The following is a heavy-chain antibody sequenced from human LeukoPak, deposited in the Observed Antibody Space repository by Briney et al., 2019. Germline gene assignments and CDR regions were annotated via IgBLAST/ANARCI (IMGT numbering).Heavy chain of an antibody. Sequence: VASVTVSCKASGYTFTSYGISWVRQAPGQGLEWMGWISAYNGNTNYAQKLQGRVTMTTDTSTSTAYMELRSLRSDDTAVYYCARGRGGSGYDLYYYYYMDVWGKGTTVTISS. V-gene: IGHV1-18*01. CDR1: GYTFTSYG. CDR2: ISAYNGNT. J-gene: IGHJ6*03. D-gene: IGHD5-12*01. CDR3: ARGRGGSGYDLYYYYYMDV.